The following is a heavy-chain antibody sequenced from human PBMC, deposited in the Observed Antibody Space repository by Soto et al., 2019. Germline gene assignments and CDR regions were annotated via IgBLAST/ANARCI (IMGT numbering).Heavy chain of an antibody. J-gene: IGHJ1*01. Sequence: GGSLRLSCAASGFTFSSYSMNWVRQAPGKGLEWVSYISSSSSTIYYADSVKGRFTISRDNAKNSLYLQMNSLRAEDTAVYYCAREDSGWFEYFQHWGQGTLVTVSS. D-gene: IGHD6-19*01. V-gene: IGHV3-48*01. CDR1: GFTFSSYS. CDR2: ISSSSSTI. CDR3: AREDSGWFEYFQH.